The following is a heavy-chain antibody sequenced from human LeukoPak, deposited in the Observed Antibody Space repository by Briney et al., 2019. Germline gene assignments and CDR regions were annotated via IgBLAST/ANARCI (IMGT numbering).Heavy chain of an antibody. CDR2: IYYRGST. V-gene: IGHV4-31*03. CDR1: GGSISSGGYY. CDR3: ARVKTRTYYYDSSGYYSDY. D-gene: IGHD3-22*01. J-gene: IGHJ4*02. Sequence: SETLSLTCTVSGGSISSGGYYWSWIRQHPGKGLEWIGYIYYRGSTYYNPSLKSRVTISVDTSKNQFSLKLSSVTAADTAVYYCARVKTRTYYYDSSGYYSDYWGQGTLVTVSS.